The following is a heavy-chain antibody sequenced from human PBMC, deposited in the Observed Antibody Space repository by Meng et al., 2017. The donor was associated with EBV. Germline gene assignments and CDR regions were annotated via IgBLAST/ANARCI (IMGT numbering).Heavy chain of an antibody. CDR1: GYTFTSYG. D-gene: IGHD6-19*01. Sequence: GRVVQCGTGVKKPWASVEVSCKASGYTFTSYGISWVRQAPGQGSEWMGWISAYNGNTNYAQKLQGRVTMTRDTSISTAYMELSRLRSDDTAVYYCARVGIAVAGTGDYWGQGTLVTVSS. J-gene: IGHJ4*02. CDR2: ISAYNGNT. V-gene: IGHV1-18*01. CDR3: ARVGIAVAGTGDY.